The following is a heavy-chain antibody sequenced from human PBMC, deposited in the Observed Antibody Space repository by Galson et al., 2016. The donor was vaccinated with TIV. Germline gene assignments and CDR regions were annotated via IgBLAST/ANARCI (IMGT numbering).Heavy chain of an antibody. Sequence: SLRLSCAASGFAFSTYAMNWVRQPPGQGLEWVSTIGPGNDVHYAESVNGRFTISRDNSKSTLFLQMNSLRAEDTAVYYCAKYVITIPVAGFDYWGQGALVTVSS. CDR2: IGPGNDV. V-gene: IGHV3-23*01. D-gene: IGHD6-13*01. CDR3: AKYVITIPVAGFDY. J-gene: IGHJ4*02. CDR1: GFAFSTYA.